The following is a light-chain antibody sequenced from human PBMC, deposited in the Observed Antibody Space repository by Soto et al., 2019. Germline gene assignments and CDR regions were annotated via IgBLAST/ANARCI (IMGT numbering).Light chain of an antibody. Sequence: DIQMTQSPSSVSASVGDRVTITCRASQGVSRWLAWYQQKPGEAPKLLIYAASTLQSGVPSRFGGSGSGTDFTLTITSLQPEDFATYYCQQANSFPFTFGQGTKLE. J-gene: IGKJ2*01. CDR3: QQANSFPFT. V-gene: IGKV1-12*01. CDR1: QGVSRW. CDR2: AAS.